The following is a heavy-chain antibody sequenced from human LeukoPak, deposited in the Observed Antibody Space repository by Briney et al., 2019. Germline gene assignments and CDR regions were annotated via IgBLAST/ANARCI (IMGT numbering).Heavy chain of an antibody. Sequence: ASVKVSCKASGYTLTGYYMHWVRQAPGQGLEWMGWINPNSGGTNYAQKFQGRVTMTRDTSISTAYMELSRLRSDDTAVYYCARAGPPDYYYYYMDVWGKGTTVTVSS. V-gene: IGHV1-2*02. CDR3: ARAGPPDYYYYYMDV. CDR2: INPNSGGT. CDR1: GYTLTGYY. J-gene: IGHJ6*03.